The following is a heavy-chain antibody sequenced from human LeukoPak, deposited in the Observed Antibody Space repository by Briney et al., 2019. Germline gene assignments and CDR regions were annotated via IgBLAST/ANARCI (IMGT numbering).Heavy chain of an antibody. V-gene: IGHV3-23*01. J-gene: IGHJ4*02. CDR1: GFTFSSYS. CDR3: AKSVILTGYDNPADYLDH. Sequence: PGGSLRLSCAASGFTFSSYSMSWVRQAPGKGLEWVSAINGSGGSTYYAYYVKGRLTIFRDNSKNTLYLQMNSLRAEDTDVYDCAKSVILTGYDNPADYLDHWGQGTLVTVSS. CDR2: INGSGGST. D-gene: IGHD3-9*01.